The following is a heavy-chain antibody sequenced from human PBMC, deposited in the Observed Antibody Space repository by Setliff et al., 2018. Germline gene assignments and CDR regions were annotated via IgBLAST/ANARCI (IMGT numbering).Heavy chain of an antibody. CDR2: ISAYNGNT. CDR3: ATNYGDYDY. J-gene: IGHJ4*02. Sequence: GASVKVSCKASGYTFTSYGISWVRQAPGQGLEWMGWISAYNGNTNYAQELQGRVTMTTXXXTSTXXXXXXXXXXXDTAVYYXATNYGDYDYWGQGTLVTVSS. V-gene: IGHV1-18*01. D-gene: IGHD4-17*01. CDR1: GYTFTSYG.